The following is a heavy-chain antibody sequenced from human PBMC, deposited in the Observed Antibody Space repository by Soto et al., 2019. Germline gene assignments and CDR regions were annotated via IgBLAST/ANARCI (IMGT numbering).Heavy chain of an antibody. CDR2: IYHGGTT. V-gene: IGHV4-38-2*02. CDR3: ASVNVMVVAGSTFDY. CDR1: GYSISSGSY. J-gene: IGHJ4*01. Sequence: SETLSLTCTVPGYSISSGSYWAWIRQPPGKGPEWIASIYHGGTTFYNPSLKSRITISVDTSNNQFSLKLTSVTAADTAVYYCASVNVMVVAGSTFDYWGHGTRVTV. D-gene: IGHD6-19*01.